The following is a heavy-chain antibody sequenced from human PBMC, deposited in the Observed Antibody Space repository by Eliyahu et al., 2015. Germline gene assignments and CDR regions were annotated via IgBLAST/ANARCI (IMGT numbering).Heavy chain of an antibody. Sequence: EVQLLESGGGLVQPGGSLRLSCAASGFXLSSYAMSWVRQAPGKGLEWVSAISGSGGSTYYADSVKGRFTISRDNSKNTLYLQMNSLRAEDTAVYYCAVACRSGWYCRHYWGQGTLVTVSS. CDR2: ISGSGGST. CDR1: GFXLSSYA. J-gene: IGHJ4*02. D-gene: IGHD6-19*01. CDR3: AVACRSGWYCRHY. V-gene: IGHV3-23*01.